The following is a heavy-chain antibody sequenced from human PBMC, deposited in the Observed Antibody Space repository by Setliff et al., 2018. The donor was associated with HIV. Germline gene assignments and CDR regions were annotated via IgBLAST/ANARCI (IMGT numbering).Heavy chain of an antibody. CDR3: AKDGDYSNWDYDAFDI. CDR1: GFTFRAHG. V-gene: IGHV3-30*02. CDR2: INHDESYE. J-gene: IGHJ3*02. D-gene: IGHD1-7*01. Sequence: GGSLRLSCAASGFTFRAHGMHWVRQAPGKGLEWVAFINHDESYEYYADSVKGRVAISRDNSKNTVDLQMNSLRAEDTAVYYCAKDGDYSNWDYDAFDIWGQGTMVTVSS.